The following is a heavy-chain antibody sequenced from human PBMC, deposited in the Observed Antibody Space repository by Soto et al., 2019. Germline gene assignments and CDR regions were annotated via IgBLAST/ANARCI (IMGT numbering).Heavy chain of an antibody. J-gene: IGHJ4*02. V-gene: IGHV3-11*05. CDR1: GFTFSDYY. CDR3: ARVLGRNNNYGDRIADS. CDR2: ISDSSNYI. Sequence: QVQLVESGGGLVKPGESLRLSCVASGFTFSDYYMSWIRQSPGKGLEWLSCISDSSNYIQYADSVKGRFTISRDNVKNSLFLQMNSLRAEDTAVYYCARVLGRNNNYGDRIADSWGQGTLVTVSS. D-gene: IGHD4-17*01.